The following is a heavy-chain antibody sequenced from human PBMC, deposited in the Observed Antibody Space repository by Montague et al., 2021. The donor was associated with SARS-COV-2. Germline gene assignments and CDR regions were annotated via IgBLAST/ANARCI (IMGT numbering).Heavy chain of an antibody. CDR2: IYPGDSDT. V-gene: IGHV5-51*03. CDR3: ARLKFGPPPTVVDY. Sequence: QSGAEVKKPGESLKISCEGPGYSFTNYWIGWVRQMPGKGLEWMGIIYPGDSDTRYSPSFQGRVSISADKSFSTAYLQWSSLKASDSAIYLCARLKFGPPPTVVDYWGQGTLVTVSS. J-gene: IGHJ4*02. CDR1: GYSFTNYW. D-gene: IGHD3-10*01.